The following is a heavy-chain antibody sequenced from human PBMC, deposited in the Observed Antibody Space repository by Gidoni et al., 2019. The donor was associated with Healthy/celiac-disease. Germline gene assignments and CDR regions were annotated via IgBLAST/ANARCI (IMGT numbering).Heavy chain of an antibody. J-gene: IGHJ3*02. Sequence: EVQLVESGGGLVQPGGSLRLSCAASGFTFSSYSMNWVRQAPGKGLEWVSYISSSISTIYYADSVKGRFTISRDNAKNSLYLQMNSLRDEDTAVYYCARADSSGGEDAFDIWGQGTMVTVSS. CDR1: GFTFSSYS. CDR2: ISSSISTI. D-gene: IGHD3-22*01. CDR3: ARADSSGGEDAFDI. V-gene: IGHV3-48*02.